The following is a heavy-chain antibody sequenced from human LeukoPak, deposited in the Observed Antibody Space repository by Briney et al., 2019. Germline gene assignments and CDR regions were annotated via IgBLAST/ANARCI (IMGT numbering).Heavy chain of an antibody. CDR1: GLTVSKNY. D-gene: IGHD3-10*01. CDR3: AREWELLPWY. J-gene: IGHJ4*02. V-gene: IGHV3-74*01. Sequence: GSLRLSCAASGLTVSKNYMSWVRQAPGKGLVWVSRINSDGSSTTYADSVKGRFTISRDNAKNTLYLEMNSLRAEDTALYYCAREWELLPWYWGQGTLVTVSS. CDR2: INSDGSST.